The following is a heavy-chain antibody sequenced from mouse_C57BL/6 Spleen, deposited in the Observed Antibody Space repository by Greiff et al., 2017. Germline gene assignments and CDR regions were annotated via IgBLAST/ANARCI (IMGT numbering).Heavy chain of an antibody. V-gene: IGHV1-55*01. CDR1: GYTFTSYW. J-gene: IGHJ2*01. CDR2: IYPGSGST. Sequence: VQLQQSGAELVKPGASVNMSCKASGYTFTSYWITWVKQRPGQGLEWIGDIYPGSGSTNYNEKFKSKATLTVDTSSSTAYMQLSSLTSEDSAVYYCARSGDYDGDWGQGTTLTVSS. D-gene: IGHD2-4*01. CDR3: ARSGDYDGD.